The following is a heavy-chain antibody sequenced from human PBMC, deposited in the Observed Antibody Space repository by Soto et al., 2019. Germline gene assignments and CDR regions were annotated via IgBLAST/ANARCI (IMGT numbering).Heavy chain of an antibody. Sequence: EVQLVESGGGLIQPGGYLRLSCAASGFTVSSNYMSWVRQATGKGLEWVSVIYSGGSTYYADSVKGRFTISRDNSKTTLYLQMNSLRAEDTAVYYCARDGSGYDDDYWGQGTLVTVSS. V-gene: IGHV3-53*01. CDR3: ARDGSGYDDDY. D-gene: IGHD5-12*01. CDR2: IYSGGST. J-gene: IGHJ4*02. CDR1: GFTVSSNY.